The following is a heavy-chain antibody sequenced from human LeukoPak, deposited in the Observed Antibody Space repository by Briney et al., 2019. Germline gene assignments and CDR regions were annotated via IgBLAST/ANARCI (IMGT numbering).Heavy chain of an antibody. CDR2: INPSGGST. D-gene: IGHD3-3*01. V-gene: IGHV1-46*01. CDR1: GYTFTSYY. J-gene: IGHJ6*03. Sequence: ASVKVSCKASGYTFTSYYMHWVRQAPGQGLEWMGIINPSGGSTSYAQKFQGRVTMTRDMSTSTVYMELSSLRSEDTAVYYCASHFGVVKSFSYYYYYMDVWGKGTTVTVSS. CDR3: ASHFGVVKSFSYYYYYMDV.